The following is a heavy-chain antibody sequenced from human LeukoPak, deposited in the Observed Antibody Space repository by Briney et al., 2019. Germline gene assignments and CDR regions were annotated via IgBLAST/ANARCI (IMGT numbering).Heavy chain of an antibody. CDR3: ARIGSGNWFDP. V-gene: IGHV4-39*01. D-gene: IGHD3-10*01. Sequence: SETLSLTCTVSGGSLGSSSYYWRWIRQPPGKGLEWIGSIYYSGSTYYNPSLKSRVTISVDTSKNQFSLKLSSVTAADTAVYYCARIGSGNWFDPWGQGTLVTVSS. CDR2: IYYSGST. J-gene: IGHJ5*02. CDR1: GGSLGSSSYY.